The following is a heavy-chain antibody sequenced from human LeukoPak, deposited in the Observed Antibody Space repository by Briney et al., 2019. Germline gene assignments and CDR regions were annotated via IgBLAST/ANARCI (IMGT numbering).Heavy chain of an antibody. Sequence: SETLSLTCTVSGGSISSYYRSWIRQPPGKGLEWIGYIYYSGSTNYNPSLKSRVTISVYTSKNQFSLKLSSVTAADTAVYYCAGYCSSTSCPDMQGYYYYGMDVWGQGTTVTVSS. J-gene: IGHJ6*02. V-gene: IGHV4-59*08. D-gene: IGHD2-2*01. CDR3: AGYCSSTSCPDMQGYYYYGMDV. CDR2: IYYSGST. CDR1: GGSISSYY.